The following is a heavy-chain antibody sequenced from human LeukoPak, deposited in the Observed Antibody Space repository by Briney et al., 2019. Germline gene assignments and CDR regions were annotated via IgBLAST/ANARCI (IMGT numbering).Heavy chain of an antibody. CDR1: GGSISSYY. D-gene: IGHD5-12*01. CDR3: ARVAYSGYDYRGYFDY. V-gene: IGHV4-4*07. Sequence: SETLSLTCTVSGGSISSYYWSWIRQPAGKGLEWIGRIYTSGSTNYNPSLKSRVTISVDTSKNQFSLKLSSVTAADTAVFYCARVAYSGYDYRGYFDYWGQGTLVTVSS. J-gene: IGHJ4*02. CDR2: IYTSGST.